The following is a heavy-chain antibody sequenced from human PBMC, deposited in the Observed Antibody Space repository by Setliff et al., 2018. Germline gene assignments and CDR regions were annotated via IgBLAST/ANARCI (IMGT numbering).Heavy chain of an antibody. D-gene: IGHD3-22*01. V-gene: IGHV1-2*06. CDR2: VFTATDDT. Sequence: ASVKVSCKTSGYSFTKYFLHWVRQAPGQGLEWMGRVFTATDDTQFRTEFQGRVSVTRDTSMSTTYMELSGLRSDDTAVYYCAREKFYYDGSGYYFDYWGQGTLVTVSS. CDR3: AREKFYYDGSGYYFDY. J-gene: IGHJ4*02. CDR1: GYSFTKYF.